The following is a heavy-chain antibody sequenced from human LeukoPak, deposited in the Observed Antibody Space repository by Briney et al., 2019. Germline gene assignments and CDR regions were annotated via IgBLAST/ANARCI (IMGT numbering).Heavy chain of an antibody. J-gene: IGHJ4*02. CDR3: ARAYCSGGSCYSGFDD. D-gene: IGHD2-15*01. CDR2: IYSSGST. CDR1: GGSISSYY. V-gene: IGHV4-4*07. Sequence: SETLSLTCTVSGGSISSYYWSWLRQPAGKGLDWIGRIYSSGSTNYNPSLKSRVTMSVDTSKNQFSLKLSSVTAADTAVYYCARAYCSGGSCYSGFDDWGQGTLVTVSS.